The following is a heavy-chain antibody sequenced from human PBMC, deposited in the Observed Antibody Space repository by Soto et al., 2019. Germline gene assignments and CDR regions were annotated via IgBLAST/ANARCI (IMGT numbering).Heavy chain of an antibody. J-gene: IGHJ4*02. CDR2: IKAGNGDT. CDR1: GYTFTRNA. D-gene: IGHD2-21*01. V-gene: IGHV1-3*01. Sequence: QVQLVQSGAEVKKLGASVKVSCKASGYTFTRNAIHWVRQAPGQRLEWIGRIKAGNGDTKYSQKFQDRVTITRDTXXXXXXMXXXTLXXXXXXXXXXXXXXXDYSTFDYWGQGTLVTVSS. CDR3: XXXXXDYSTFDY.